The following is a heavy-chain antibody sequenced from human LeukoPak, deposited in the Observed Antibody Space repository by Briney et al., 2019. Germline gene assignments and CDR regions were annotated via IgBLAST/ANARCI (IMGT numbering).Heavy chain of an antibody. D-gene: IGHD3-3*01. CDR3: ARGFDFWSGSPFDY. CDR1: GGSISTYY. Sequence: EASESLSLTCSVSGGSISTYYWSWIRQPPGKGLEWIGYIYYSGSTNYNPSLKSRVTISVETSKNQFSLKLNSVTAADTAVYYCARGFDFWSGSPFDYWGQGTLVTVSS. V-gene: IGHV4-59*01. CDR2: IYYSGST. J-gene: IGHJ4*02.